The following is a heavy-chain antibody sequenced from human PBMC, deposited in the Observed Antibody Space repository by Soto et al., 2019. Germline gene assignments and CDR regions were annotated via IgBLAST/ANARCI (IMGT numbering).Heavy chain of an antibody. J-gene: IGHJ4*02. CDR1: GYTVTNFA. Sequence: PRASVKVSCKASGYTVTNFAIHWVRQAPGQRLEWMGWINSGNGHTKYSENFRGXVTIASHTSASTANLELRSLRSEDTAVYYCARGGYCSGSSCYTYYLDHWGQGTLVTVSS. V-gene: IGHV1-3*01. CDR2: INSGNGHT. D-gene: IGHD2-2*02. CDR3: ARGGYCSGSSCYTYYLDH.